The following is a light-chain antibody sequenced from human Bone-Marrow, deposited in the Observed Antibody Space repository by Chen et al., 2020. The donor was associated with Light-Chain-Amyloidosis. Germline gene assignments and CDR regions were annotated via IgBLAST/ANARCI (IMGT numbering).Light chain of an antibody. CDR1: NIGSTS. Sequence: SYVLTQPSSVSVAPAQTATSACGGNNIGSTSVHWYQQTPGQAPLLVVYDDSDRPSGIPERLSGYNSGNTATLTISRVEAGDEADYYCQVWDRSSDRPVFGGGTKLTVL. J-gene: IGLJ3*02. CDR2: DDS. V-gene: IGLV3-21*02. CDR3: QVWDRSSDRPV.